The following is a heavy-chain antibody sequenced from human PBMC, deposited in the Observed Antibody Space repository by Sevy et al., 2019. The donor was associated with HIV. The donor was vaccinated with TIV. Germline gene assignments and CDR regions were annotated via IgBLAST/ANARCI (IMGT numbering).Heavy chain of an antibody. V-gene: IGHV4-30-2*01. J-gene: IGHJ4*02. CDR2: IYHSGST. D-gene: IGHD3-10*01. Sequence: SETLSLTCAVSGGSISSGGYSWSWIRQPPGKGLEWIGYIYHSGSTYYNPSLKSRVTISVDRSKNQFSLKLSSVTAADTAVYYCARGGGITMVKGVFDYWGQGTLVTVSS. CDR3: ARGGGITMVKGVFDY. CDR1: GGSISSGGYS.